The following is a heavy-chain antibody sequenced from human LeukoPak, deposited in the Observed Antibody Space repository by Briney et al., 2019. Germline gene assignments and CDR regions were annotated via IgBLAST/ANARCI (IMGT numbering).Heavy chain of an antibody. J-gene: IGHJ4*02. D-gene: IGHD6-6*01. CDR2: ISSSSSYI. CDR3: ASQWNEYSSSSG. V-gene: IGHV3-21*01. Sequence: GGSLRLSCATSAFIFNNAWMSWVRQAPGKGLEWVSSISSSSSYIYYADSVKGRFTISRDNAKNSLYLQMNSLRAEDTAVYYCASQWNEYSSSSGWGQGTLVTVSS. CDR1: AFIFNNAW.